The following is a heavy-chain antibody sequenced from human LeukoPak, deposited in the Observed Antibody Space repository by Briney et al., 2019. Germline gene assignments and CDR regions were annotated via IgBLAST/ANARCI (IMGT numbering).Heavy chain of an antibody. Sequence: KPSETLSLTCTVSGGSISTCYWSWIRKPPGKGLEWIGYIYYSGITNYNPSLKSRVTISVDTSRNQFSLKLSSMTAADTAVYYCARDRYFDLWGRGTLVNVSS. CDR1: GGSISTCY. V-gene: IGHV4-59*12. CDR3: ARDRYFDL. CDR2: IYYSGIT. J-gene: IGHJ2*01.